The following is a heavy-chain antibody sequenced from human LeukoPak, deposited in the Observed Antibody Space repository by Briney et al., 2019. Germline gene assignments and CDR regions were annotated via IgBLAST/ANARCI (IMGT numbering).Heavy chain of an antibody. V-gene: IGHV4-34*01. CDR2: INHSGST. CDR3: ARHSYYGSGSYYRPMDV. D-gene: IGHD3-10*01. J-gene: IGHJ6*03. Sequence: KPSETLSLTCAVYGGSFSGYYWSWIRQPPGKGLEWIGEINHSGSTNYNPSLKSRVTISVDTSKNQFSLKLSSVTAADTAVYYCARHSYYGSGSYYRPMDVWGKGTTVTISS. CDR1: GGSFSGYY.